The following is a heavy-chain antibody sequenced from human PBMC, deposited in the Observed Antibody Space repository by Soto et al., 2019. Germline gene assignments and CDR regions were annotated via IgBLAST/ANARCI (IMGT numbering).Heavy chain of an antibody. J-gene: IGHJ4*02. CDR1: GYTFSDYY. CDR3: ATQRLGDASGGSTFDY. D-gene: IGHD2-15*01. CDR2: INPNSGAT. V-gene: IGHV1-2*04. Sequence: ASVKVSCKASGYTFSDYYIHWVRQAPGQGLAWMGWINPNSGATNYAQKFQGWVTMTRDTSVSTAYMEVSRMTSDDTAMYYCATQRLGDASGGSTFDYWGQGTPVTVSS.